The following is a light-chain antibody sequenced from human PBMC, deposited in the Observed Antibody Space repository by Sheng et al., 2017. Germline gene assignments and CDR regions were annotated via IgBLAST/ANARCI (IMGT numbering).Light chain of an antibody. V-gene: IGKV1-16*01. J-gene: IGKJ1*01. Sequence: QMTQSPSSLSASIGDRVTITCRASQDIKKYVAWFQQTPGKAPKSLIFASSSLRSGVPSRFRGSGYGTDFTLTITSLQPEDFAIYYCQQSYSTSATFGQGTKVEIK. CDR2: ASS. CDR1: QDIKKY. CDR3: QQSYSTSAT.